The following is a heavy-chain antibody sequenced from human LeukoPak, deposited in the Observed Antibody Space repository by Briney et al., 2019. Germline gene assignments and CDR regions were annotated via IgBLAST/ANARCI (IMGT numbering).Heavy chain of an antibody. Sequence: SVQVSCKASGGTFSSYAISWVRQAPGQGLEWMGRIIPILGIANYAQKFQGRVTITADKSTITAYMELSSLRSEDTAVYYCARDPRRSGWYFFGYWGQGTLVTVSS. V-gene: IGHV1-69*04. D-gene: IGHD6-19*01. CDR2: IIPILGIA. CDR3: ARDPRRSGWYFFGY. CDR1: GGTFSSYA. J-gene: IGHJ4*02.